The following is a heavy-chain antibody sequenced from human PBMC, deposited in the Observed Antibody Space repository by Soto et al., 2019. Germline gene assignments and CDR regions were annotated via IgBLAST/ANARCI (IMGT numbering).Heavy chain of an antibody. CDR3: ATSPERDAFDI. V-gene: IGHV3-15*01. CDR1: GFTFGNAW. CDR2: IKGEADGGTT. D-gene: IGHD1-26*01. Sequence: PGGSLRLSCAASGFTFGNAWMSWVRQAPGKGLEWVGRIKGEADGGTTDYAAPVKGRITISRDHSKDTLYLQMNSLKTEDTAVYYCATSPERDAFDIWGQGTMVTVSS. J-gene: IGHJ3*02.